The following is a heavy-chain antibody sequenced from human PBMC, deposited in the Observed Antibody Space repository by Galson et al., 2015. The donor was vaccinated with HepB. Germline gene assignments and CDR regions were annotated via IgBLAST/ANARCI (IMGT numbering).Heavy chain of an antibody. CDR3: AREGFLEWLLRGPWWFDP. Sequence: SVKVSCKASGYTFTGYYMHWVRQAPGQGLEWMGRINPNSGGTNYAQKFQGRVTMTRDTSISTAYMELSRLRSDDTAVYYCAREGFLEWLLRGPWWFDPWGQGTLVTVSS. D-gene: IGHD3-3*01. V-gene: IGHV1-2*06. CDR1: GYTFTGYY. CDR2: INPNSGGT. J-gene: IGHJ5*02.